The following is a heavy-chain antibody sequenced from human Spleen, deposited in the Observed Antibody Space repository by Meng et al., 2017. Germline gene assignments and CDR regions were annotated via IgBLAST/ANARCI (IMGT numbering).Heavy chain of an antibody. D-gene: IGHD6-13*01. Sequence: GGSLRLSCVASGLSFTDAWMSWVRQAPGKGLEWVGRIKRNIDGGTIDYAAPVKGRFTISRDDSKDTLYLQMDSLITEDTAVYFCATGAAAADHWGQGTLVTVSS. CDR1: GLSFTDAW. J-gene: IGHJ4*02. V-gene: IGHV3-15*01. CDR3: ATGAAAADH. CDR2: IKRNIDGGTI.